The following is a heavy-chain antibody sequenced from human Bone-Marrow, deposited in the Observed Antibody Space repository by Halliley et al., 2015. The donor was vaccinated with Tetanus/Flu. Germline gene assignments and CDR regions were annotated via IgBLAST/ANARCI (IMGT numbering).Heavy chain of an antibody. J-gene: IGHJ4*02. CDR1: GFTFGDFA. V-gene: IGHV3-49*04. D-gene: IGHD4-17*01. Sequence: SLRLSCSASGFTFGDFAMSWVRQAPGKGLEWVGFIRSKTYGGTTEYAASMKGRITISRDDSKSIAYLQMNSLKTEDTAVYYCTREGFHGDYYFDYWGQGTPVTVSS. CDR2: IRSKTYGGTT. CDR3: TREGFHGDYYFDY.